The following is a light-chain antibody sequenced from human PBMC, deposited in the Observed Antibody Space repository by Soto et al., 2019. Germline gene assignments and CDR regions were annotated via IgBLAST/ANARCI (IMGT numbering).Light chain of an antibody. J-gene: IGKJ5*01. CDR1: QSVSSY. V-gene: IGKV3-11*01. Sequence: EIVLTQSPATLSLSPGERASLSSRASQSVSSYLAWYQQKPGQAPRLLFYVASNRATGIPARFSGSGSGTDFTPTISSLEPEDFAVYDGQQRSNWPPITFGQGTRLEIK. CDR3: QQRSNWPPIT. CDR2: VAS.